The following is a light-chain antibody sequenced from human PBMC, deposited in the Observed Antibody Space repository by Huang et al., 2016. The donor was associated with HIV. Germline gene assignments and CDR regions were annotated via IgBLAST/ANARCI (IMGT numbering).Light chain of an antibody. V-gene: IGKV2-28*01. CDR3: MQVLQIPFT. Sequence: DIVMTQSPLSLPVTPGEPASISCKSTQSLLHSNGYKYLNWYLQKAGQSPQLLIYLGSTRSAGGPDRRSGGGSGADFTLNISGGEADDVGVDYCMQVLQIPFTFGGGTKVEIK. J-gene: IGKJ4*01. CDR1: QSLLHSNGYKY. CDR2: LGS.